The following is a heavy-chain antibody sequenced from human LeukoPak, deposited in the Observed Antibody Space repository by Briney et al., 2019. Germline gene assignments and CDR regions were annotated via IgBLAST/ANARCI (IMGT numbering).Heavy chain of an antibody. D-gene: IGHD2/OR15-2a*01. CDR1: GGSISSYY. Sequence: PSETLSLTCTVSGGSISSYYWSWIRQPPVKGLEWIGYIYYSGSTNYNPSLKSRVTISVDTSKNQFSLRLSSVTAADTAVYYCARDSRFYVMDVWGRGTTVTVSS. J-gene: IGHJ6*02. CDR2: IYYSGST. V-gene: IGHV4-59*01. CDR3: ARDSRFYVMDV.